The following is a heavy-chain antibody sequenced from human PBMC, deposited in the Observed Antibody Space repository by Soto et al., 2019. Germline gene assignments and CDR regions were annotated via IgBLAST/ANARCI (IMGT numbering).Heavy chain of an antibody. CDR2: ISSSSSTI. CDR3: ASWVYYYGSGSYYNAYGMDV. J-gene: IGHJ6*02. Sequence: GGSLRLSCAASGFTFSSYSMNWVRQAPGKGLEWVSYISSSSSTIYYADSVKGRFTISRDNAKNSLYLQMNSLRDEDTAVYYCASWVYYYGSGSYYNAYGMDVWGQGTTVTV. D-gene: IGHD3-10*01. CDR1: GFTFSSYS. V-gene: IGHV3-48*02.